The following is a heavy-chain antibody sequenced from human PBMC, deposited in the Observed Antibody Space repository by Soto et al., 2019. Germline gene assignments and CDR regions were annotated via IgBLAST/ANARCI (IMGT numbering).Heavy chain of an antibody. CDR1: GYSISSGYY. Sequence: SETLSLTCGISGYSISSGYYWGWIRQPPGKGLEWIGSIYRGGSTYYNPSLKSRVTISADTSKNQFSLNLSSVTAADTAVYYCARDLGLAVVAAVIKYYGLDVWGQGTTVTV. V-gene: IGHV4-38-2*02. J-gene: IGHJ6*02. D-gene: IGHD2-2*02. CDR2: IYRGGST. CDR3: ARDLGLAVVAAVIKYYGLDV.